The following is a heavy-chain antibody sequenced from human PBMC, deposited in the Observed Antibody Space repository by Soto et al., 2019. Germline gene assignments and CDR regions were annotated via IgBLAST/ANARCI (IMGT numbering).Heavy chain of an antibody. CDR2: IYYSGST. J-gene: IGHJ6*02. Sequence: QVQLQESGPGLVKPSQTLSLTCTVSGGSISSGGYYWSWIRQHPGKGLEWIGYIYYSGSTYYNPSLRSRLTLSVDTSKCQLSLMLSSVTAAVTALYYGAASCVVCGGVNYYVMDVWGQWTTGTVSS. V-gene: IGHV4-31*03. CDR1: GGSISSGGYY. CDR3: AASCVVCGGVNYYVMDV. D-gene: IGHD3-10*01.